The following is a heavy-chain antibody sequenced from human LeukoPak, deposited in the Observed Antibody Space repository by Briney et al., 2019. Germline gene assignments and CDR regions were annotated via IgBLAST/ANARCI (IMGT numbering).Heavy chain of an antibody. CDR3: ATAQPEYSGSRGLDY. D-gene: IGHD1-26*01. CDR1: GYTLTELS. CDR2: FDPEDGET. Sequence: ASVKVSCKVSGYTLTELSMHWVRQAPGKGREWMGGFDPEDGETIYAQKFQGRVTMTEDTSTDTAYMELSSLRSEDTAVYYCATAQPEYSGSRGLDYWGQGTLVTVSS. V-gene: IGHV1-24*01. J-gene: IGHJ4*02.